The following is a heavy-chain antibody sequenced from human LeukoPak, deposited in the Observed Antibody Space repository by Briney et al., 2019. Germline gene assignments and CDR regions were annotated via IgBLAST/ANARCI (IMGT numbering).Heavy chain of an antibody. CDR2: ISGSGGST. J-gene: IGHJ4*02. Sequence: GGSLRLSCAASGFTFSSYSMNWVRQAPGKGLEWVSAISGSGGSTYYADSVKGRFTISRDNSKNTLYLQMNSLRAEDTAVYYCAKTPTVVPAAYDYWGQGTLVTVSS. CDR1: GFTFSSYS. CDR3: AKTPTVVPAAYDY. D-gene: IGHD2-2*01. V-gene: IGHV3-23*01.